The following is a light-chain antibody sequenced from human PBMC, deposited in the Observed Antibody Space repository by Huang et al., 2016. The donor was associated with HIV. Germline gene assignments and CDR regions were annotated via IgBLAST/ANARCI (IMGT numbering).Light chain of an antibody. J-gene: IGKJ2*01. V-gene: IGKV3-15*01. CDR1: QSVSSY. CDR3: QHYNNWPPMYT. Sequence: EIVMTQSPATLSVSPGEGATLSCRASQSVSSYLAWYQQKPGQAPRLLIYGASTRATGIPARLSGSGSGTEFTLTNSSLQSEDFAVYYCQHYNNWPPMYTFGQGTKLEIK. CDR2: GAS.